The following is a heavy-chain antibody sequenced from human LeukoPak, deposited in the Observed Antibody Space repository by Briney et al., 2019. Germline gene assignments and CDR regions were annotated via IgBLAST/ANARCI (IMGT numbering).Heavy chain of an antibody. CDR3: ARDLDCTNGVCYTDY. D-gene: IGHD2-8*01. CDR1: GGTFSSYA. Sequence: ASVKVSCKASGGTFSSYAISWVRQAPGQGLEWMGGIIPIFGTANYAQKFQGRVTITADKSTSTAYMELSSPRSEDTAVYYCARDLDCTNGVCYTDYWGQGTLVTVSS. J-gene: IGHJ4*02. CDR2: IIPIFGTA. V-gene: IGHV1-69*06.